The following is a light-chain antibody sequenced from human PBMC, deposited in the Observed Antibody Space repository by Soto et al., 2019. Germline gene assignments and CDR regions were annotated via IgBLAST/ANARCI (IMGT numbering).Light chain of an antibody. CDR3: SSYAGYKNLL. CDR2: GNS. Sequence: QSVLTQPPSVSGAPGQRVTISCTGSSSNIGAGYDVHWYQQLPGTAPKLLIYGNSNRPSGVPDRFSGSKSGTSASLAITGLQAEDEADYYCSSYAGYKNLLFGGGTKLTVL. CDR1: SSNIGAGYD. J-gene: IGLJ3*02. V-gene: IGLV1-40*01.